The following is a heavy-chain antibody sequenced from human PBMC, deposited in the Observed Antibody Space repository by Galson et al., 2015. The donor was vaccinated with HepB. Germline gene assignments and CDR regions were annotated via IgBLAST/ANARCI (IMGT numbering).Heavy chain of an antibody. CDR2: ISSSSSYI. V-gene: IGHV3-21*01. Sequence: SLRLSCAASGFTFSSYSMNWVRQAPGKGLEWVSSISSSSSYIYYADSVKGRFTISRDNAKNSLYLQMNSLRAEDTAVYYCARDERGYSGYDFRPLDYWGQGTLVTVSS. CDR3: ARDERGYSGYDFRPLDY. CDR1: GFTFSSYS. J-gene: IGHJ4*02. D-gene: IGHD5-12*01.